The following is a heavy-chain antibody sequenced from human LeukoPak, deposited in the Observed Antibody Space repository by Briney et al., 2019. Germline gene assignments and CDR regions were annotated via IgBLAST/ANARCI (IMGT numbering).Heavy chain of an antibody. CDR3: ARDKEIAAAPNWFDP. CDR2: IYHSGST. Sequence: PSETLSLTCTVSGYSISSGYYWGWIRQPPGKELEWIGSIYHSGSTYYNPSLKSRVTISVDTSKSQFSLKLSSVTAADTAVYYCARDKEIAAAPNWFDPWGQGTLVTVSS. V-gene: IGHV4-38-2*02. D-gene: IGHD6-13*01. CDR1: GYSISSGYY. J-gene: IGHJ5*02.